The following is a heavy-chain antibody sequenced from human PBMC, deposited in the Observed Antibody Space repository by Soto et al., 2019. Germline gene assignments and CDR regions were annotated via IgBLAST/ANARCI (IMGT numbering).Heavy chain of an antibody. CDR2: IKFDGSEK. J-gene: IGHJ6*02. D-gene: IGHD3-10*01. CDR3: ARDRGYYGSGSYFVYGMDV. Sequence: GGSLRLSCEASGFTFSDYWMSWVRQAPGKGPEWVANIKFDGSEKQYVDSVRGRFTISRDNSRSSLYLQMNSLRAEDTAVYYCARDRGYYGSGSYFVYGMDVWGQGTTVTVSS. V-gene: IGHV3-7*03. CDR1: GFTFSDYW.